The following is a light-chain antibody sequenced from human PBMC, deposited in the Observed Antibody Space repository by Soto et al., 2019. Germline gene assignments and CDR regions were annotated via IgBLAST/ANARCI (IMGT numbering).Light chain of an antibody. Sequence: EIVMTQSPATLSVSPGERATLSCRASQSVSRNLAWYQLKPGQAPRLLIYGASTRATGIPARFSGSGSGTEFTLTISSLQSEDFAVYYCQQYNNWPCTFGQGTKLEIK. J-gene: IGKJ2*02. CDR1: QSVSRN. CDR2: GAS. V-gene: IGKV3-15*01. CDR3: QQYNNWPCT.